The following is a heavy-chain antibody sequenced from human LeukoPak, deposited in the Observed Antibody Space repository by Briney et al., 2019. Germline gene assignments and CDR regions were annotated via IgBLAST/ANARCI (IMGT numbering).Heavy chain of an antibody. CDR3: ARDAFLYCSGGSCYGGAFDI. CDR2: IYHSGST. CDR1: GYSISSGYY. D-gene: IGHD2-15*01. V-gene: IGHV4-38-2*02. J-gene: IGHJ3*02. Sequence: SETLSLTCTVSGYSISSGYYWGWIRQPPGKGLEWIGSIYHSGSTYYNPSLKSRVTISVDTSKNQFSLKLSSVTAADTAVYYCARDAFLYCSGGSCYGGAFDIWGQGTMVTVSS.